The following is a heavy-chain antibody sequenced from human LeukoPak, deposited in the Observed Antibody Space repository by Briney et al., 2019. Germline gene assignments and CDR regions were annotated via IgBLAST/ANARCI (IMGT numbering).Heavy chain of an antibody. Sequence: GRSLRLSCAASGFTFDDYAMHWVRQAPGKGLEWVSGISWNSGSIGYADSVKGRFTISRDNAKNSLYLQMNSLRAEDTAVYYCARLLMVRGVRPLDWGQGTLVTVSS. CDR2: ISWNSGSI. CDR1: GFTFDDYA. J-gene: IGHJ4*02. CDR3: ARLLMVRGVRPLD. V-gene: IGHV3-9*01. D-gene: IGHD3-10*01.